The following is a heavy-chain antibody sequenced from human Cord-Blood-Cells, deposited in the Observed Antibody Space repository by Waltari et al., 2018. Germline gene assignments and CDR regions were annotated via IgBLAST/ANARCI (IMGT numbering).Heavy chain of an antibody. Sequence: QLQLQESGPGLVKPSEPLSLTCTVSGGSISSSSYYWGWFRQPPGKGLEWIGSIYYSGSTHYHPSLKSRVTISVDTSKNQFSLKLSSVTAADTAVYYCARHFLLGEYSSSSEYFQHWGQGTLVTVSS. CDR2: IYYSGST. CDR1: GGSISSSSYY. CDR3: ARHFLLGEYSSSSEYFQH. D-gene: IGHD6-6*01. J-gene: IGHJ1*01. V-gene: IGHV4-39*01.